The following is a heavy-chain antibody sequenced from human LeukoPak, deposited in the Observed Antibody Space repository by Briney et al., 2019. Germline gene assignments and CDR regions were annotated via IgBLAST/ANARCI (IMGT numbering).Heavy chain of an antibody. CDR1: GGSISSYY. Sequence: TSETLSLTCTVSGGSISSYYWSWIRQPPGKGLEWIGYIYYSGSTNYNPSLKGRVTISVDTSKNQFSLKLSSVTAADTAVYYCARDPQLQALDYWGQGTLVTVSS. V-gene: IGHV4-59*01. D-gene: IGHD4-11*01. CDR2: IYYSGST. J-gene: IGHJ4*02. CDR3: ARDPQLQALDY.